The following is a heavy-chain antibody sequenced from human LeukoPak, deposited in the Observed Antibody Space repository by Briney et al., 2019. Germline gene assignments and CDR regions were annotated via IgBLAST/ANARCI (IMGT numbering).Heavy chain of an antibody. J-gene: IGHJ4*02. CDR1: GSSMSSDYY. Sequence: SETLSLTCTVSGSSMSSDYYWGWIRQPPGKGLEWIGYIYFSGTTNYNPSLKSRVTISVDTSKNQFSLKLSSVTAADTAVYYCARGVATIRTGLSLDYWGQGTLVTVSS. D-gene: IGHD5-24*01. CDR3: ARGVATIRTGLSLDY. V-gene: IGHV4-61*01. CDR2: IYFSGTT.